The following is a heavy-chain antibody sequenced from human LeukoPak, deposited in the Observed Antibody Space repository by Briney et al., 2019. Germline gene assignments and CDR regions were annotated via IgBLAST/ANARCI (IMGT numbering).Heavy chain of an antibody. Sequence: PGGSLRLSCAASGFTFSSYGMHWVRQAPGKGLEWVAVISYDGSNKYYADSVKGRFTISRDNSKNTLYLQMNSLRAEDTAVYYCAEDAPKLGRAVGYWGQGTLVTVSS. CDR1: GFTFSSYG. J-gene: IGHJ4*02. CDR3: AEDAPKLGRAVGY. V-gene: IGHV3-30*18. CDR2: ISYDGSNK. D-gene: IGHD7-27*01.